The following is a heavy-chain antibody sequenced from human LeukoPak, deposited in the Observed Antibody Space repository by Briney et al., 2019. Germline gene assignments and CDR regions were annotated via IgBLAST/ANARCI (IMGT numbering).Heavy chain of an antibody. Sequence: SETLSLTCTVSGASITRYYWGWIRQPPGKGLEWIGYINFSGSTNYNPTLKSRVTISVDTSKNLYSLELRSVTPADTAVYYCARLGFGSGTNKALDIWGQGTMVTVSS. D-gene: IGHD3-10*01. J-gene: IGHJ3*02. CDR1: GASITRYY. V-gene: IGHV4-59*01. CDR3: ARLGFGSGTNKALDI. CDR2: INFSGST.